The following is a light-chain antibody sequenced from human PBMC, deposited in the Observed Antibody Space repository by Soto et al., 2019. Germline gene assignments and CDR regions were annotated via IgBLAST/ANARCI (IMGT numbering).Light chain of an antibody. CDR2: EVS. CDR3: ASYAVSSVV. CDR1: SSDIGGYNY. Sequence: QSALTQPPSASGSPGQSVTISCTGTSSDIGGYNYISWYQQQPGKAPKLVIYEVSKRPSGVPDRFSASKSGNTASLTVSGLQAEDEADYYCASYAVSSVVFGGGTKVTVL. J-gene: IGLJ2*01. V-gene: IGLV2-8*01.